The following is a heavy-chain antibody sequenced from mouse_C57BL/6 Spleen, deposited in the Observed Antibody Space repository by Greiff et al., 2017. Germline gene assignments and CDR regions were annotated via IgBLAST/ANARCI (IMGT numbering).Heavy chain of an antibody. D-gene: IGHD2-3*01. CDR3: ARNGYYEDYYAMDY. V-gene: IGHV1-18*01. CDR1: GYTFTDYN. J-gene: IGHJ4*01. Sequence: EVQLQQSGPELVKPGASVKIPCKASGYTFTDYNMDWVKQSHGKSLEWIGDINPNNGGTIYNQKFKGKATLTVDKSSSTAYMERRSLTSEDTAVYYCARNGYYEDYYAMDYWGQGTSVTVSS. CDR2: INPNNGGT.